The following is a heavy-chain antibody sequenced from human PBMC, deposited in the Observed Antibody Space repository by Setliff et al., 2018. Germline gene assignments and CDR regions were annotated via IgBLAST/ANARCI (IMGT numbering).Heavy chain of an antibody. CDR3: VREVRVWWDFSYMDV. Sequence: SETLSLTCSLHRVTFTGYYWAWIRQVPGKGLEWIGEITHHGDTYYNPSLKSRVTISLDTSNLQFFLTLNSVTVADTAVYYCVREVRVWWDFSYMDVWGKGTPVTVSS. CDR2: ITHHGDT. D-gene: IGHD2-8*02. CDR1: RVTFTGYY. V-gene: IGHV4-34*01. J-gene: IGHJ6*03.